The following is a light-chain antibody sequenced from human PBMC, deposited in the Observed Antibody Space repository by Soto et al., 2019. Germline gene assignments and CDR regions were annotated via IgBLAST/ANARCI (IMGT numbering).Light chain of an antibody. V-gene: IGKV1-39*01. CDR1: QNIGNY. Sequence: DIQMTQSPSSLSASVGDGVTITCRASQNIGNYLNWYHQKPGKAPKVLIYGASTLQSGVPSRFTGSGSGTEFTLTISSLQPEDFATYFCQQSHSIPYTFGQGTDLEI. CDR2: GAS. CDR3: QQSHSIPYT. J-gene: IGKJ2*01.